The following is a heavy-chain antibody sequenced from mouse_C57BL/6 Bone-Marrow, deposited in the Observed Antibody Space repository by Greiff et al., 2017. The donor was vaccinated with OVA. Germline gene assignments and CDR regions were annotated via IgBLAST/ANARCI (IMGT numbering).Heavy chain of an antibody. CDR3: ASLGFITTVVEGY. Sequence: VQLQQSGAELVRPGSSVKMSCKTSGYTFTSYGINWVKQRPGQGLEWIGYIYIGNGYTVYNEKFKGKATLTSDTSSSTAYMQLSSLTSEDSAIYFCASLGFITTVVEGYWGQGTTLTVSS. J-gene: IGHJ2*01. D-gene: IGHD1-1*01. V-gene: IGHV1-58*01. CDR1: GYTFTSYG. CDR2: IYIGNGYT.